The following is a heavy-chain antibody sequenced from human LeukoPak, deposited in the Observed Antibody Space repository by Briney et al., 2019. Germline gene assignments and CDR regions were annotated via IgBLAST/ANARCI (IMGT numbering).Heavy chain of an antibody. V-gene: IGHV3-48*02. CDR3: ARDNLWAFDI. CDR2: INSDSGTM. D-gene: IGHD3-10*01. J-gene: IGHJ3*02. Sequence: GGSLRLSCEASGFTFTSYSMNWVRQAPGKGLEWVSNINSDSGTMDYADSVKGRFSISRDSAKKSLFLQMNSLRDEDTAVYYCARDNLWAFDIWGQGTMVTVSS. CDR1: GFTFTSYS.